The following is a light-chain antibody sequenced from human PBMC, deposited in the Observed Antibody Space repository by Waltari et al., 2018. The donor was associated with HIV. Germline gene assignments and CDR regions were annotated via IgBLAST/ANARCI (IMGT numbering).Light chain of an antibody. CDR2: GNH. Sequence: QSVLTQPPSASGTPGQRVTISCSGSSSNIGTKTVNWYQQLPGSAPKFLMYGNHVRPAGVPDRFSGSKSGTSASLAISGLRSEDEADYYCAAWDDSLNAWVFGGGTKVNVL. CDR1: SSNIGTKT. J-gene: IGLJ3*02. CDR3: AAWDDSLNAWV. V-gene: IGLV1-44*01.